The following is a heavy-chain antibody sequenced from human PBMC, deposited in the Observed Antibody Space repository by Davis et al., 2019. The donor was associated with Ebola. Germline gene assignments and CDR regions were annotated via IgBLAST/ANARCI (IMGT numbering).Heavy chain of an antibody. J-gene: IGHJ4*02. V-gene: IGHV3-20*04. D-gene: IGHD4-11*01. CDR1: GFTFENYG. Sequence: PGGSLRLSCVASGFTFENYGMSWVRQVPGKGLQWVANINWRGSVTVYADSVKGRFTISRDNAKNSLYLEMNSLGVEDSALYYSVRDETVHFDLWGQGVLVTVSS. CDR2: INWRGSVT. CDR3: VRDETVHFDL.